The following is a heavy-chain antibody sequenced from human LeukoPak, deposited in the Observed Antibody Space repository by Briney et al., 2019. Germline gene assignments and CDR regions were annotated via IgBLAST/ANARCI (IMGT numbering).Heavy chain of an antibody. CDR1: VGSINSGNW. Sequence: SGTLSLTCGVSVGSINSGNWWTWVRQSPGKGLEWIGEIHHNRTRNYNPSLKSRVTISADTFKSHFSPIVTSLTAADTAVYYCAAAPILRGEGGEHYKYGMDVWGQGTTVIVSS. CDR2: IHHNRTR. J-gene: IGHJ6*02. D-gene: IGHD2-2*02. V-gene: IGHV4/OR15-8*01. CDR3: AAAPILRGEGGEHYKYGMDV.